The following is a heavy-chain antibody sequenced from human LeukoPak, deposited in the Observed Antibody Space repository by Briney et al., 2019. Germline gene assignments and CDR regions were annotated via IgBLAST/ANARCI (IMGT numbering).Heavy chain of an antibody. D-gene: IGHD3-22*01. CDR1: GFTVSSNY. CDR3: AREGVDYDSSDYYSRTGIPGY. J-gene: IGHJ4*02. V-gene: IGHV3-66*01. Sequence: GGSLRLSCAASGFTVSSNYMSWVRQAPGKGPEWVSVIYSGGSTYYADSVEGRFTISRDNSKNTLYLQMNSLRAEDTAVYYCAREGVDYDSSDYYSRTGIPGYWGQGTLVTVSS. CDR2: IYSGGST.